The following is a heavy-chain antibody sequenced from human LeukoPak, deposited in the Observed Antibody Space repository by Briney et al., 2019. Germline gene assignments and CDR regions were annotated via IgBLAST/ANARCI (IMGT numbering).Heavy chain of an antibody. J-gene: IGHJ4*02. CDR2: ITWDSGLI. D-gene: IGHD6-19*01. CDR3: AKGAAVPGNFDY. V-gene: IGHV3-9*01. Sequence: GGSLRLSCATSGFTFDDYDMNWVRQAPGKGLEWVSGITWDSGLIGYADSVKGRFTISRDDAKNSLYLQMNSLRAEDTAFYYCAKGAAVPGNFDYWGQGTLVTVSS. CDR1: GFTFDDYD.